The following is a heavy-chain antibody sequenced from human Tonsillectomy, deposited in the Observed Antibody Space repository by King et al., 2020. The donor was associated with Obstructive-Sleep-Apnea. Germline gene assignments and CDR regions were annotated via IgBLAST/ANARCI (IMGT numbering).Heavy chain of an antibody. D-gene: IGHD2-21*02. J-gene: IGHJ3*02. Sequence: MPLQESGPGLVKPSETLSLTCTLSGGSIGSYYWSWIRPPPGKGLEYIGYIYYSGSTNYNPSLKSRVTISIDTSKNQFSLRLSSVTAADTAVYYCARAGCGGDCYAFDIWGQGTLVTVSS. CDR3: ARAGCGGDCYAFDI. CDR1: GGSIGSYY. V-gene: IGHV4-59*01. CDR2: IYYSGST.